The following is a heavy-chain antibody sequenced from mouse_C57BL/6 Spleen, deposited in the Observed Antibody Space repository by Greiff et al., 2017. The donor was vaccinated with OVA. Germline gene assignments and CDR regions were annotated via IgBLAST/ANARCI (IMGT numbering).Heavy chain of an antibody. Sequence: VQLQQSGPELVKPGASVKISCKASGYAFSSSWMNWVKQRPGKGLEWIGRIYPGDGDTNYNGKFKGKATLTADKSSSTAYMQLSSLTSEDSAVYFCARFAYYYGSSYDFDYWGQGTTLTVSS. CDR2: IYPGDGDT. D-gene: IGHD1-1*01. V-gene: IGHV1-82*01. CDR3: ARFAYYYGSSYDFDY. CDR1: GYAFSSSW. J-gene: IGHJ2*01.